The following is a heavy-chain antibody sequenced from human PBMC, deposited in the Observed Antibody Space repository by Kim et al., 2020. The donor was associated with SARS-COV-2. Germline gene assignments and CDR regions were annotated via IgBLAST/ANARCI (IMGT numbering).Heavy chain of an antibody. J-gene: IGHJ1*01. D-gene: IGHD6-13*01. CDR2: ISGSGGST. Sequence: GGSLRLSCAASGFTFSSYAMSWVRQAPGKGLEWVSAISGSGGSTYYADSVKGRFTISRDNSKNTLYLQMNSLRAEDTAVYYCATYSSSWFGYFQHWGQGTLVTVSS. V-gene: IGHV3-23*01. CDR3: ATYSSSWFGYFQH. CDR1: GFTFSSYA.